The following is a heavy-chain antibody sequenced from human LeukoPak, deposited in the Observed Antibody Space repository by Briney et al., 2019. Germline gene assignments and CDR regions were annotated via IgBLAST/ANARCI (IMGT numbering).Heavy chain of an antibody. CDR2: IYYSGST. D-gene: IGHD4-17*01. CDR3: ARSSSCYGDYILESACSVDY. J-gene: IGHJ4*02. V-gene: IGHV4-59*08. CDR1: GGSISSYY. Sequence: SETLSLTCIVPGGSISSYYWNWIRHPPGRGLEWIGSIYYSGSTNYTPSLKSGAAISVDTSKSQFSLKLSSVTAADTAVYYCARSSSCYGDYILESACSVDYWGQGTLVTVSS.